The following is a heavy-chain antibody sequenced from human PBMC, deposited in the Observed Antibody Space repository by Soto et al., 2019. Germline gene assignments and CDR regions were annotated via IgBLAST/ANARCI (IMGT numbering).Heavy chain of an antibody. CDR3: ARVIAVAAAFHH. Sequence: QVQLVQSGAEVKKPGASVKVSCKASSYTFASYGISWVRQAPGQGLEWMGWISACNGNTNYAQQLQGRVTMTTHTSLSTAYMEMLRLRSHDTAVYYCARVIAVAAAFHHWGQGTLVTVSA. CDR2: ISACNGNT. CDR1: SYTFASYG. D-gene: IGHD6-13*01. J-gene: IGHJ4*02. V-gene: IGHV1-18*01.